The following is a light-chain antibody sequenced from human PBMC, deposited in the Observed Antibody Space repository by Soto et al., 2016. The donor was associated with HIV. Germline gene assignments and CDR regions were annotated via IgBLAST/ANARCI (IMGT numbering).Light chain of an antibody. J-gene: IGKJ1*01. V-gene: IGKV1-39*01. CDR3: QHKTT. Sequence: DIQMTQSPSSLSAYIGDRVTITCRASQMINSYLNWYQQKPGKAPKLLIYAASSLHVGVPSRFTGSGSGTDFSLTISNLQPEDFATYYCQHKTTFGQGTKVEIK. CDR1: QMINSY. CDR2: AAS.